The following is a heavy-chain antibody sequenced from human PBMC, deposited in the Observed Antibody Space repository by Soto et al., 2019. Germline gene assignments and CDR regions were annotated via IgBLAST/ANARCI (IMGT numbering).Heavy chain of an antibody. CDR2: ISYDGSNK. CDR3: ARQHPDDAFDI. J-gene: IGHJ3*02. V-gene: IGHV3-30*03. Sequence: PGGSLRLACAASGFTFSSYGMHWVRQAPGKGLEWVAVISYDGSNKYYADSVKGRFTISRDNSKSTLYLQMNSLRAEDTAVYYCARQHPDDAFDIWGQGTLVTVSS. D-gene: IGHD6-13*01. CDR1: GFTFSSYG.